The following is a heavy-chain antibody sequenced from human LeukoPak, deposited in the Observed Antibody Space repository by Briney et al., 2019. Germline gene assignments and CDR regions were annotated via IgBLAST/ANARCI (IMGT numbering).Heavy chain of an antibody. V-gene: IGHV3-23*01. CDR2: ISGSGGST. J-gene: IGHJ1*01. D-gene: IGHD3-3*01. Sequence: GGSLRLSCAATGFTFSSYAMSWVRQAPGKGLEWVSAISGSGGSTYYADSVKGRFTIPRDNSKNTLYLQMNRLRAEDTAVYYCAKDQITIFGVVIKYFQHWGQGTLVTVSS. CDR3: AKDQITIFGVVIKYFQH. CDR1: GFTFSSYA.